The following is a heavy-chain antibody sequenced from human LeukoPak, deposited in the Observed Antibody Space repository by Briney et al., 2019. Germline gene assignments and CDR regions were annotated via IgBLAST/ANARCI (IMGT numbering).Heavy chain of an antibody. CDR1: GGSISSYY. J-gene: IGHJ4*02. D-gene: IGHD3-22*01. V-gene: IGHV4-4*07. CDR3: ARGRYYYDSSGYYLFDY. CDR2: IHASGIT. Sequence: SETLSLTCTVSGGSISSYYYSWIRQPAGKGLEWIGRIHASGITNYNPSLKSRVTMSVDTSKNQFFLKLSSVTAADTAVYYCARGRYYYDSSGYYLFDYWGQGTLVTVSS.